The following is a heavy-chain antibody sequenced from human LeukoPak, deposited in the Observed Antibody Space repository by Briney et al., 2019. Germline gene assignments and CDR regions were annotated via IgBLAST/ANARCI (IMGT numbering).Heavy chain of an antibody. CDR2: INPSGGST. V-gene: IGHV1-46*01. J-gene: IGHJ4*02. CDR1: GYTFTGYY. D-gene: IGHD2-21*02. Sequence: GASVKVSCKVSGYTFTGYYMHWVRQAPGQGLEWMGIINPSGGSTSYAQKFQGRVTMTRDTSTSTVYMELSSLRSEDTAVYYCARPLFDKAYCGGDCYPGGHLDYWGQGTLVTVSS. CDR3: ARPLFDKAYCGGDCYPGGHLDY.